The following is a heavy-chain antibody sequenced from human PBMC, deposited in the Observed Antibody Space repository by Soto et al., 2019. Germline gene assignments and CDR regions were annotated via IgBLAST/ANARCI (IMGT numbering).Heavy chain of an antibody. D-gene: IGHD3-16*01. Sequence: EVQLVESGGGLVQPGGSLRLSCAASGFSFRSYSMNWVRQAPGKGLEWISYITIGGGPTYNADSVQGRFTMSRDNAKDSLYLEMNRLREEDTAVYYCARDIGYAFDIWGQGTMVIVSS. J-gene: IGHJ3*02. CDR3: ARDIGYAFDI. CDR1: GFSFRSYS. V-gene: IGHV3-48*02. CDR2: ITIGGGPT.